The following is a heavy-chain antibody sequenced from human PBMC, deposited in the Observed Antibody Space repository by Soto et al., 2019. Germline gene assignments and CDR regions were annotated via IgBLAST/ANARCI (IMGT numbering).Heavy chain of an antibody. CDR3: ARVEYSGYDGPSPGVYFDY. CDR1: GYTFTSYY. Sequence: ASVKVSCKASGYTFTSYYMHWVRQAPGQGLEWMGIINPSGGSTSYAQKFQGRVTMTRDTSTSTVYMELSSLRSEDTAVYYCARVEYSGYDGPSPGVYFDYWGQGTLVTVSS. CDR2: INPSGGST. J-gene: IGHJ4*02. D-gene: IGHD5-12*01. V-gene: IGHV1-46*03.